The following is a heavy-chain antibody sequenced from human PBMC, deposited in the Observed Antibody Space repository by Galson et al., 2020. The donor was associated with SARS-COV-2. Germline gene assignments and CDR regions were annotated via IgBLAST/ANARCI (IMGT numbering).Heavy chain of an antibody. V-gene: IGHV4-39*01. J-gene: IGHJ3*02. Sequence: SETLSLTCTVSGGSISSSSYYWGWIRQHPGKGLEWIGCIYYSGSTYYNPSLKSRVTISVDTSKNQFSLKLSSVTAADTAVYYCARPDGRSWYGEGFGIWGQGKRVIGPS. CDR1: GGSISSSSYY. CDR2: IYYSGST. CDR3: ARPDGRSWYGEGFGI. D-gene: IGHD6-13*01.